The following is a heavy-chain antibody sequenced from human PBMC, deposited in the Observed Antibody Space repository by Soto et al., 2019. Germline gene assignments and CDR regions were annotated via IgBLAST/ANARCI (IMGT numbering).Heavy chain of an antibody. CDR3: ARLGITMGPGWYFDL. D-gene: IGHD3-10*01. Sequence: QLQLQESGPGLVKPSETLSLTCTVSGGSISSSSYYWGWIRQPPGKGLEWIGSIYYSGSTYYNPSLKSRVTISVDTSKNQFSLKLSSVTAADTAVYYCARLGITMGPGWYFDLWGRGTLVTVSS. CDR1: GGSISSSSYY. J-gene: IGHJ2*01. CDR2: IYYSGST. V-gene: IGHV4-39*01.